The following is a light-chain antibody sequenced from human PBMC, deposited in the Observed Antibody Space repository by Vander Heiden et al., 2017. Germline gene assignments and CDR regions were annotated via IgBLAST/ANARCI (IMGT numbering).Light chain of an antibody. CDR1: GPNVGIQG. CDR2: KNN. CDR3: STWDDSLSAWV. J-gene: IGLJ3*02. V-gene: IGLV10-54*01. Sequence: QAGLTQPPSVSKGLRQTATLTCTGNGPNVGIQGAAWLQQHQGHPPKLLAYKNNKRPSGISERLSASRAGNTASLTITGLQPEDEADYYCSTWDDSLSAWVFGGGTKLTVL.